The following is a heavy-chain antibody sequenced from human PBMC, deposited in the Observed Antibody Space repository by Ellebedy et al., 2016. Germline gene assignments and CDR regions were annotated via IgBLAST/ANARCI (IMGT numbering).Heavy chain of an antibody. CDR3: ARVKDPVDTALDY. CDR2: IYHSGST. Sequence: SETLSLXXTVSGGSISSYSWSWIRQPPGKGLEWIGYIYHSGSTYYNPSLKSRVTISVDRSKNQFSLKLSSVTAADTAVYYCARVKDPVDTALDYWGQGTLVTVSS. V-gene: IGHV4-30-2*01. J-gene: IGHJ4*02. D-gene: IGHD5-18*01. CDR1: GGSISSYS.